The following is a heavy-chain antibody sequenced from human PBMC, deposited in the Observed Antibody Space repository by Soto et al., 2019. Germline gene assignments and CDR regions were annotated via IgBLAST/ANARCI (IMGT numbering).Heavy chain of an antibody. CDR1: GFTFSSYS. Sequence: EVQLVESGGGLVQPGGSLRLSCAASGFTFSSYSMNWVRQAPGKGLEWVSYISSSSSTIYYADSVKGRFTISRDNAKHSLYLQMNSLRAEDTAVYYCARANYYGSPGDFDYGGQGTLVTVSS. J-gene: IGHJ4*02. CDR3: ARANYYGSPGDFDY. D-gene: IGHD3-10*01. V-gene: IGHV3-48*01. CDR2: ISSSSSTI.